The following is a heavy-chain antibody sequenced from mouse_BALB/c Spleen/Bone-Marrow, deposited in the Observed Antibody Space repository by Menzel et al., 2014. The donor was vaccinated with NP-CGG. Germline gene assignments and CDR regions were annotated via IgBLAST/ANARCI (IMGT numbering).Heavy chain of an antibody. J-gene: IGHJ1*01. CDR2: INPESSTI. CDR3: ARLNYYGNLFV. Sequence: EVKLQESGGGLVQPGGSLKLSCAASGFDFSRYWMSWVRQAPGKGLEWIGEINPESSTINYTPSLKDKFIISRDNAKNTVFLQMSKVRSEDTALYYCARLNYYGNLFVWGAGTTVTVSS. CDR1: GFDFSRYW. V-gene: IGHV4-1*02. D-gene: IGHD1-1*01.